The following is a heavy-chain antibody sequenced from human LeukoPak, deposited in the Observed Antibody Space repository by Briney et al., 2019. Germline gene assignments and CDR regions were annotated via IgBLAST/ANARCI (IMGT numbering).Heavy chain of an antibody. J-gene: IGHJ4*02. V-gene: IGHV4-39*07. CDR3: AREQWLDY. CDR2: INHSGST. CDR1: GGSISSGGYY. D-gene: IGHD6-19*01. Sequence: SETLSLTCTVSGGSISSGGYYWSWIRQPPGKGLEWIGEINHSGSTNYNPSLKSRVTISVDTSENQFSLKLSSVTAADTAVYYCAREQWLDYWGQGTLVTVSS.